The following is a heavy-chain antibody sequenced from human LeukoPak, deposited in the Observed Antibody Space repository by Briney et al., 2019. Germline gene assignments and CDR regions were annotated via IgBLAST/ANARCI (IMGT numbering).Heavy chain of an antibody. V-gene: IGHV4-59*12. J-gene: IGHJ4*02. CDR3: ARVALVGARSFDY. D-gene: IGHD1-26*01. CDR2: IHDSGST. Sequence: SETLSLTCIVSGGSISSYYWNWIRQPPGKGLEWIGYIHDSGSTNYNPSLKSRVTISVDTSKNQFSLKLGSVTAADTAVYYCARVALVGARSFDYWGQGTLVTVSS. CDR1: GGSISSYY.